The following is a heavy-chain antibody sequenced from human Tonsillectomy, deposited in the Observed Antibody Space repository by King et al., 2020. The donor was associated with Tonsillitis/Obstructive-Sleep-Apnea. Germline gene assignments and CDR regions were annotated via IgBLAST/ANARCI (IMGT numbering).Heavy chain of an antibody. V-gene: IGHV7-4-1*02. CDR1: GYTFTRYA. J-gene: IGHJ4*02. CDR3: ASLYSSGWYDFDY. D-gene: IGHD6-19*01. CDR2: INTNTGNP. Sequence: QLVQSGSELKKPGASVKVSCKASGYTFTRYAMDWVRQAPGQGLEWMGWINTNTGNPTSAQGFTGRFVFSLDTSVSTAYLQISSLKAEDTAVYYCASLYSSGWYDFDYWGQGTLVTVSS.